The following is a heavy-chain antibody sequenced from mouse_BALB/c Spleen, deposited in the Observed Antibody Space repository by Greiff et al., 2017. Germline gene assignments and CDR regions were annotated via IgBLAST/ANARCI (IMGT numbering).Heavy chain of an antibody. CDR1: GYTFTDYA. Sequence: QVQLQQSGPEVVRPGVSVKISCKGSGYTFTDYATHWVKQSHAKSLEWIGVISTYNGNTNYNQKFKGKATMTVDKSSSTAYMELARLTSEDSAIYYCAREAAYYGNYVPYYAMDYWGQGTSVTVSS. V-gene: IGHV1-67*01. D-gene: IGHD2-10*01. CDR2: ISTYNGNT. J-gene: IGHJ4*01. CDR3: AREAAYYGNYVPYYAMDY.